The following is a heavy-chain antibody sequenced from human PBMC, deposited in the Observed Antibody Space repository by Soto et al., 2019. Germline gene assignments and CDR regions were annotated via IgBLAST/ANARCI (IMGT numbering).Heavy chain of an antibody. Sequence: ASVKVSCKASGYTFANYAMQCVRQAPGQRLEWMGWINGGSGSTRYSQNFQGRLTITRDSSANTVYMELSSLRSGDTAIYYCARSPPPLGRFDSWGQGTLVTVSS. CDR2: INGGSGST. J-gene: IGHJ5*01. V-gene: IGHV1-3*01. CDR1: GYTFANYA. CDR3: ARSPPPLGRFDS.